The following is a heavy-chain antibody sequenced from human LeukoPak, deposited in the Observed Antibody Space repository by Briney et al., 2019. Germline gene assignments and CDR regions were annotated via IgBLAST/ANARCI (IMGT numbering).Heavy chain of an antibody. CDR2: ISYDGSNK. CDR3: ARVVGLRGYYMDV. D-gene: IGHD1-26*01. CDR1: GFTFSSYA. J-gene: IGHJ6*03. V-gene: IGHV3-30*04. Sequence: GGSLRLSCAASGFTFSSYAMHWVRQGPRKGLEWVAVISYDGSNKYYADSVKGRFTISRDNSKNTLYLQMNSLRAEDTAVYYCARVVGLRGYYMDVWGKGTTVTVSS.